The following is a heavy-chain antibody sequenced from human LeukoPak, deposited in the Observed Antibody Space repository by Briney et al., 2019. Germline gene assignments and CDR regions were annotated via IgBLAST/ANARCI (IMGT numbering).Heavy chain of an antibody. CDR2: IKQDGSEK. CDR3: ARVAGSGSHAIDY. Sequence: GGSLRLSCAASGFTFSTYWMSWVRQAPGKGLEWVAIIKQDGSEKYYVDSVRGRFTISRDNSKNTLYLQMNSLRAEDTAVYYCARVAGSGSHAIDYWGQGTLVTVSS. CDR1: GFTFSTYW. D-gene: IGHD3-10*01. V-gene: IGHV3-7*01. J-gene: IGHJ4*02.